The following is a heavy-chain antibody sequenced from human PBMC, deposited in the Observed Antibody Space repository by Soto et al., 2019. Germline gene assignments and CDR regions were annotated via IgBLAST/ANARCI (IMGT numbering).Heavy chain of an antibody. Sequence: QVQLVESGGGVVQPGRSLRLSCAASGFTFSSYAMHWVRQAPGKGLEWVAVISYDGSNKYYADSVKGRFTISRDNSKNTLYLQMNSLRAEDTAVYYCARDGDIQYGGYYYYSGMDVWGQGTTVTVSS. D-gene: IGHD4-4*01. V-gene: IGHV3-30-3*01. CDR1: GFTFSSYA. CDR2: ISYDGSNK. CDR3: ARDGDIQYGGYYYYSGMDV. J-gene: IGHJ6*02.